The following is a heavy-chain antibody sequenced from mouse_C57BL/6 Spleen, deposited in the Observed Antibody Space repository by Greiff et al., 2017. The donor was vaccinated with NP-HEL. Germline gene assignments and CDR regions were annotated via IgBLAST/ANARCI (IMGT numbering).Heavy chain of an antibody. CDR2: FYPGSGSI. D-gene: IGHD2-2*01. J-gene: IGHJ4*01. CDR3: ARHEGVGYDGFYAMDY. Sequence: VHLVESGAELVKPGESVKLSCKASGYTFTEYTIHWVKQRSGQGLEWIGWFYPGSGSIKYNEKFKDKATLTADKSSSTVYMELSRLTSEDSAVYFCARHEGVGYDGFYAMDYWGQGTSVTVSS. V-gene: IGHV1-62-2*01. CDR1: GYTFTEYT.